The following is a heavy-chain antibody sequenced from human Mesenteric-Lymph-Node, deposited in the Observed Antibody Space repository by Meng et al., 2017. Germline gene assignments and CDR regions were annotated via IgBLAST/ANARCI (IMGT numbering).Heavy chain of an antibody. J-gene: IGHJ6*02. CDR1: GFTFTNNW. CDR2: INRDGSVT. CDR3: ARDLGYSSSYYYYGMDV. Sequence: GESLKISCAASGFTFTNNWMLWVRHAPGKGLVWVSRINRDGSVTGYADSVKGRFTVSRDNAKNTLYLQMNSLRAEDTAVYYCARDLGYSSSYYYYGMDVWGQGTTVTVSS. V-gene: IGHV3-74*01. D-gene: IGHD6-13*01.